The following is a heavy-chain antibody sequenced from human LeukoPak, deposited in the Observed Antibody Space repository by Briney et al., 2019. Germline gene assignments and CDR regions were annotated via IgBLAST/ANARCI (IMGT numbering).Heavy chain of an antibody. CDR2: ISDSGANT. J-gene: IGHJ2*01. Sequence: GGSLRPSCAASGFTFSTYAMSWVRQAPGKGLEWVSTISDSGANTYYADSVRGRFTISRDNSKNTLYLQKNSLRADDTAIYYCAKSMTLQWRGFFDLWGRGTHVTVSS. V-gene: IGHV3-23*01. CDR3: AKSMTLQWRGFFDL. CDR1: GFTFSTYA. D-gene: IGHD6-19*01.